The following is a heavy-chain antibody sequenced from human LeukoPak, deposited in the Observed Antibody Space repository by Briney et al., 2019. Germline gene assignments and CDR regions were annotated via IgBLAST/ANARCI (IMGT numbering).Heavy chain of an antibody. Sequence: SETLSLTCTVSGGSIRSSYYYWGWIRQPPGKGLEWIGSIYDSGSTYYNPSLKSRVTISVDTSKNQFSLKLSSVTAADTAVYFCARAAYCGGDCYYYFDYWGQGTLVTVSS. CDR1: GGSIRSSYYY. V-gene: IGHV4-39*07. D-gene: IGHD2-21*02. CDR3: ARAAYCGGDCYYYFDY. CDR2: IYDSGST. J-gene: IGHJ4*02.